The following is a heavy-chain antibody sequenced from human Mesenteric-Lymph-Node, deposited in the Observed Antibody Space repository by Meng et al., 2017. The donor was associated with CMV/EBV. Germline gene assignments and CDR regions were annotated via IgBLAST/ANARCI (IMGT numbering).Heavy chain of an antibody. J-gene: IGHJ4*02. CDR3: LRDYGGS. Sequence: LSLTCAASGFTFSSYSMNWVRQAPGKGLEWVSYISSSSSTIYYADSVKGRFTISRDNAKNSLYLQMNSLRAEDTAVYYCLRDYGGSWGQGTLVTVSS. CDR2: ISSSSSTI. V-gene: IGHV3-48*04. CDR1: GFTFSSYS. D-gene: IGHD3-3*01.